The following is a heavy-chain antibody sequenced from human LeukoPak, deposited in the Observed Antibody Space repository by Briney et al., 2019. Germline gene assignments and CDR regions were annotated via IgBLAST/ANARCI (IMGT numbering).Heavy chain of an antibody. CDR3: ASRSSGWSSDVDY. V-gene: IGHV1-46*01. Sequence: ASVKVSCKASGYTFTSYYMHWMRQAPGQGLEWMGIINPSGGSTSYAQKFQGRVTMTRDTSTSTVYMELSSLISEDTAVYYCASRSSGWSSDVDYWAREPWSPPPQ. D-gene: IGHD6-19*01. CDR1: GYTFTSYY. J-gene: IGHJ4*02. CDR2: INPSGGST.